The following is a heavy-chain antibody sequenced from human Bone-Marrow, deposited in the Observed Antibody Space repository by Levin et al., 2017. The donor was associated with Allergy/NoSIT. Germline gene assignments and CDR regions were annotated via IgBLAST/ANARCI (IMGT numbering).Heavy chain of an antibody. V-gene: IGHV3-15*01. J-gene: IGHJ5*02. CDR1: GFTFTNAW. Sequence: PGGSLRLSCAASGFTFTNAWMSWVRQAPGKGLEWVGRIYSKIEGATTDYAAPVKGRFTISRDDSKNTLYLQMNSLKTEDTAVYYCITEYGFDPWGQGTLVTVSS. CDR3: ITEYGFDP. CDR2: IYSKIEGATT.